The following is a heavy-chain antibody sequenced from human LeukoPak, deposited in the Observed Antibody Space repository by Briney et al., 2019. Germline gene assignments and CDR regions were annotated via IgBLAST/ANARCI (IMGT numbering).Heavy chain of an antibody. CDR3: ARVHRGYSYGRLDY. D-gene: IGHD5-18*01. CDR1: GFAFSDYS. Sequence: PGGSLRFSCAASGFAFSDYSMNWVRQAPGKGLEWVSYISSSDNTIHYADSVKGRFTISRDNAKNSLYLEMNSLRDEDTAVYYCARVHRGYSYGRLDYWGQGTLVTVSS. J-gene: IGHJ4*02. V-gene: IGHV3-48*02. CDR2: ISSSDNTI.